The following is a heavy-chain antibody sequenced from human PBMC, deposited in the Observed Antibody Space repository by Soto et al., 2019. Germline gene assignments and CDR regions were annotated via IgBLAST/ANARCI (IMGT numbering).Heavy chain of an antibody. CDR2: ISGSGGST. CDR3: DKAKVYSYSYRRYYDVITV. D-gene: IGHD5-18*01. CDR1: GLSFSSSA. Sequence: AAHGLSFSSSAMSWVRHGPGKGLEWVSGISGSGGSTYYADSVKGRFTISRDNSKNTLYLQMDSLRAEDTAVSYCDKAKVYSYSYRRYYDVITVSAQRTTVTGS. J-gene: IGHJ6*02. V-gene: IGHV3-23*01.